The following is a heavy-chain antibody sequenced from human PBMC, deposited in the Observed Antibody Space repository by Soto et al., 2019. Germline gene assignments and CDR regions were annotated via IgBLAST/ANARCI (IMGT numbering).Heavy chain of an antibody. V-gene: IGHV3-23*01. CDR2: MIGSGGST. D-gene: IGHD3-22*01. CDR1: GSTFINNA. CDR3: ARGDYYDTSGPFSDAFDI. Sequence: GGSLRLSCAASGSTFINNAMSWVRQAPGKGLEWVSGMIGSGGSTYYTDSVKGRFTISRDNAKNSLYLQMNSLRAEDTAVYYCARGDYYDTSGPFSDAFDIWGQGTMVTVSS. J-gene: IGHJ3*02.